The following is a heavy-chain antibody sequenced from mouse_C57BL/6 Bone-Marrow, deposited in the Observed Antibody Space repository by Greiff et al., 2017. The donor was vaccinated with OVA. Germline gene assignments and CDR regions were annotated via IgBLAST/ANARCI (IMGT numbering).Heavy chain of an antibody. V-gene: IGHV1-26*01. D-gene: IGHD1-2*01. CDR2: INPNNGGT. J-gene: IGHJ4*01. CDR1: GYTFTDYY. Sequence: VQLQQSGPELVKPGASVKISCKASGYTFTDYYMNWVKQSHGKSLEWIGDINPNNGGTSYNQKFKGKATLTVDKSSSTAYMELRSLTSEDSAVYYCARCATTAYYYAMDYWGQGTSVTVSS. CDR3: ARCATTAYYYAMDY.